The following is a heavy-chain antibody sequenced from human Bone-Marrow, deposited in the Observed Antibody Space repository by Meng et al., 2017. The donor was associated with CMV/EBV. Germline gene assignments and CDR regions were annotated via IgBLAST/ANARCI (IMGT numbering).Heavy chain of an antibody. J-gene: IGHJ4*02. Sequence: ASVKVSCKASGYTFTGYHLHWVRQAPGHGLEWMGWIDPNRGVTNYAQKFQGRVTMTADTSISTAYMELSRLRSEDTAVYYCARGAYYYDSSGYWYFDYWGQGTLVTVSS. CDR3: ARGAYYYDSSGYWYFDY. V-gene: IGHV1-2*02. CDR1: GYTFTGYH. D-gene: IGHD3-22*01. CDR2: IDPNRGVT.